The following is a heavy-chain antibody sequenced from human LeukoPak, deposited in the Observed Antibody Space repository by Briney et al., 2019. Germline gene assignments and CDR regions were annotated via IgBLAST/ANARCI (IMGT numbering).Heavy chain of an antibody. V-gene: IGHV3-23*01. CDR3: AKAHCSPTSCSRADY. J-gene: IGHJ4*02. D-gene: IGHD2-2*01. Sequence: PGGSLRLSCAASGFTFSTCAMGWVRQAPGKGRGWVSAISGSGGSTFYADSVKGRFTISRDNSKNTVYLQMSGLRAEDTALYYCAKAHCSPTSCSRADYWGQGTLVTVSS. CDR2: ISGSGGST. CDR1: GFTFSTCA.